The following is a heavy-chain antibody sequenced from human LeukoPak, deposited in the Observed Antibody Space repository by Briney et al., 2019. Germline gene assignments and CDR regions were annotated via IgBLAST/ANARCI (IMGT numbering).Heavy chain of an antibody. Sequence: PGRSLRLSCAASGFSFSSYAMHWVRQAPGKGLEWVAVIWYDGSNQYYADSVRGRFTISRDNSKNTLRLQMNSLRDEDTAVYFCAKARIAAAGTGAFDVWGQGTMVTVSS. CDR1: GFSFSSYA. CDR3: AKARIAAAGTGAFDV. J-gene: IGHJ3*01. D-gene: IGHD6-13*01. V-gene: IGHV3-33*06. CDR2: IWYDGSNQ.